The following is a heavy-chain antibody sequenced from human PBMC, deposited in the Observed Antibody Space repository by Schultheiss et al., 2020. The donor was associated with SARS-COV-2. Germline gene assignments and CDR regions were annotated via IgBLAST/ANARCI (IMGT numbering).Heavy chain of an antibody. V-gene: IGHV5-51*01. Sequence: GESLKISCKGSGYSFTSYWIGWVRQMPGKGLECMGIIYPADSDTRYSPSFQGQVSISADKSITTAYLQWSSLKASDTAMYYCARRYCGGGTCFDAFDIWGQGTMVTVSS. CDR3: ARRYCGGGTCFDAFDI. CDR1: GYSFTSYW. D-gene: IGHD2-15*01. J-gene: IGHJ3*02. CDR2: IYPADSDT.